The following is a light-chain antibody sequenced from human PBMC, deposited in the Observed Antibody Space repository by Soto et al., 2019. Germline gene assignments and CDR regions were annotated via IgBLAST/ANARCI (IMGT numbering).Light chain of an antibody. CDR3: QQRSNWPPIT. CDR1: QSISTS. J-gene: IGKJ5*01. V-gene: IGKV3-11*01. Sequence: EIVLTHSPATLSLSPGERASLSCRATQSISTSLACYPQNPGQAHRLFIHDAAHRAAGIPARFSGSGFGKDFTLNISRLGPEDAAVYYCQQRSNWPPITFGQGTRLEI. CDR2: DAA.